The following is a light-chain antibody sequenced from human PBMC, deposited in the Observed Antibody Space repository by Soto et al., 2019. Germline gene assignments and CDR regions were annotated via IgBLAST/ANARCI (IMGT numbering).Light chain of an antibody. CDR2: KAS. J-gene: IGKJ1*01. Sequence: DIQLTQSPSTLSASVGDRVTIPCRASQSISSWLAWYQQKPGKPPKLLIYKASSLESGVPSRFSGSGSGTEFTLTISSLQPDDFATYYCQQYNSYSWTFGQGTKVDIK. CDR3: QQYNSYSWT. CDR1: QSISSW. V-gene: IGKV1-5*03.